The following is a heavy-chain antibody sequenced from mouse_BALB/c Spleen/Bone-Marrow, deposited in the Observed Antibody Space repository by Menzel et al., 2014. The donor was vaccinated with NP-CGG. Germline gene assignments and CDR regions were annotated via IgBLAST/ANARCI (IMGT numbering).Heavy chain of an antibody. Sequence: EVKLQESGPGLVKPSQTVSLTCTVTGISIXTGNYRWSWIRRFPGNKLEWIGCIYYSGTITYNPSLTSRTTITRDTSKNQFFLEMNSLTAEDTATYYCARFYGNYFDYWGQGTTLTVSS. CDR1: GISIXTGNYR. V-gene: IGHV3-5*02. CDR3: ARFYGNYFDY. CDR2: IYYSGTI. D-gene: IGHD2-1*01. J-gene: IGHJ2*01.